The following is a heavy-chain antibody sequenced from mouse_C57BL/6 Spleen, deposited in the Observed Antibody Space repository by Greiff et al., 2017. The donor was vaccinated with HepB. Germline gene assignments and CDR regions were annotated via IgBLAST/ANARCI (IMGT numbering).Heavy chain of an antibody. Sequence: EVQLQESGGDLVKPGGSLKLSCAASGFTFSSYGMSWVRQTPDKRLEWVATISSGGSYTYYPDSVKGRFTISRDNAKNTLYLQMSSLKSEDTAMYYCARQYGNYSYYFDYWGQGTTLTVSS. CDR2: ISSGGSYT. CDR1: GFTFSSYG. CDR3: ARQYGNYSYYFDY. J-gene: IGHJ2*01. V-gene: IGHV5-6*01. D-gene: IGHD2-10*02.